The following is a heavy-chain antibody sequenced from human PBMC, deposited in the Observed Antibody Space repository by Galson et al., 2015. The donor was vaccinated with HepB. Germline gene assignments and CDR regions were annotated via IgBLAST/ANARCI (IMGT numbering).Heavy chain of an antibody. CDR3: ARSPTLYGDYASYYYGMDV. V-gene: IGHV5-51*03. Sequence: QSGAEVKKPGESLKISCKGSGYSFTSYWIGWVRQMPVKGLEWMGIIYPGDSDTRYSPSFQGQVTISADKSISTAYLQWSSLKASDTAMYYCARSPTLYGDYASYYYGMDVWGQGTTVTVSS. CDR2: IYPGDSDT. J-gene: IGHJ6*02. D-gene: IGHD4-17*01. CDR1: GYSFTSYW.